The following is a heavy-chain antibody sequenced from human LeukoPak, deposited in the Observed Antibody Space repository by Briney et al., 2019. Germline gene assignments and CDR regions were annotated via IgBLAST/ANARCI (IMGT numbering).Heavy chain of an antibody. D-gene: IGHD3-10*01. Sequence: PGGSLRLSCAASVFTFSTYEMNWVRQAPGKGVEWVSYICHTGNTIYYADSVKGRFTISRDNANNSLFLHMNSLTDEDTAVYYCARDPLISMVRGHFDYWGQGVLVTVSS. CDR1: VFTFSTYE. CDR2: ICHTGNTI. J-gene: IGHJ4*02. CDR3: ARDPLISMVRGHFDY. V-gene: IGHV3-48*03.